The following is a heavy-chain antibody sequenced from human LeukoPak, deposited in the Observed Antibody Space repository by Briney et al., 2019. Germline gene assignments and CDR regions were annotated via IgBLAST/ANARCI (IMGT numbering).Heavy chain of an antibody. CDR3: ASYCSSTSCYRGLEYFQH. Sequence: SETLSLTCTVSGGSISSYYWGWIRQPPGKGLEWIGSIYYSGSTYYNSSLKSRVTISVDTSKNQFSLKLSSVTAADTAVYYCASYCSSTSCYRGLEYFQHWGQGTLVTVSS. CDR2: IYYSGST. D-gene: IGHD2-2*02. J-gene: IGHJ1*01. V-gene: IGHV4-39*01. CDR1: GGSISSYY.